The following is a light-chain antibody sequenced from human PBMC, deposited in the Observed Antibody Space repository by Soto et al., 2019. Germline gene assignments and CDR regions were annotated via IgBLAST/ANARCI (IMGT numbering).Light chain of an antibody. Sequence: DIVMTQSPGTLPVSPGERATLSCRASQSVGTNLAWYQQRPGQAPRLLVYGASTRASGIPPRFSGSGSGTDFTLTISSLQSEDFAVYYCQQLNYWPRITFGQGTRLEIK. J-gene: IGKJ5*01. V-gene: IGKV3-15*01. CDR3: QQLNYWPRIT. CDR1: QSVGTN. CDR2: GAS.